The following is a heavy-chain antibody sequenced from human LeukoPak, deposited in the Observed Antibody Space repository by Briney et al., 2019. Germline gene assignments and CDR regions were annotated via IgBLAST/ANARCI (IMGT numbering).Heavy chain of an antibody. D-gene: IGHD3-3*01. Sequence: ASVKVSCKASGGTFSSYAISWVRQAPGQGLEWMGGIIPIFGTANYAQKFQDRVTITADKSTSTAYMELSSLRSEDTAVYYCARGGFLERKYFDYWGQGTLVTVSS. J-gene: IGHJ4*02. CDR1: GGTFSSYA. CDR2: IIPIFGTA. CDR3: ARGGFLERKYFDY. V-gene: IGHV1-69*06.